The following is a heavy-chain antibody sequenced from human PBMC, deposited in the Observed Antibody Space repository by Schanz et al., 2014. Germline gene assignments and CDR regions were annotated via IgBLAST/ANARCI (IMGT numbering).Heavy chain of an antibody. D-gene: IGHD1-1*01. CDR3: ARETTWRLDL. V-gene: IGHV4-61*02. CDR1: GGSIRSGTYY. J-gene: IGHJ2*01. Sequence: QVQLQESGPGLVKPSQTLSLTCTVSGGSIRSGTYYWSWIRQPAGKALEWVGRVFPNGITNYNPSLKSRVTIALNTPKSQFSLTVASLTAADTAVYYCARETTWRLDLWGRGTLVTVSS. CDR2: VFPNGIT.